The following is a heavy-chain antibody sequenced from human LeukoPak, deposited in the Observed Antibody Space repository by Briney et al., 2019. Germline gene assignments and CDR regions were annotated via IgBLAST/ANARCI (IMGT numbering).Heavy chain of an antibody. CDR1: GGTFSSYA. CDR3: AGDLPRIAVAGTGDY. V-gene: IGHV1-18*01. CDR2: ISAYNGNT. J-gene: IGHJ4*02. D-gene: IGHD6-19*01. Sequence: ASVKVSCKATGGTFSSYAISWVRQAPGQGLEWMGWISAYNGNTNYAQKLQGRVTMTTDTSTSTAYMELRSLRSDDTAVYYCAGDLPRIAVAGTGDYWGQGTLVTVSS.